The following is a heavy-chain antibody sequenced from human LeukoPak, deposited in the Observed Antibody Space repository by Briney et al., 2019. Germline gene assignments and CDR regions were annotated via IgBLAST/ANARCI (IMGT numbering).Heavy chain of an antibody. CDR1: GGSISNSDSY. J-gene: IGHJ5*02. V-gene: IGHV4-39*07. CDR2: MYYSGIT. CDR3: ANRGSVVTAMSGHWFDP. Sequence: SETLSLTCTVSGGSISNSDSYWGWIRQPPGKGLEWIGSMYYSGITYCNPSLKSRVTISVDTSKNQFSLKLSSVTAADTAVYYCANRGSVVTAMSGHWFDPWGQGTLVTVSS. D-gene: IGHD2-21*02.